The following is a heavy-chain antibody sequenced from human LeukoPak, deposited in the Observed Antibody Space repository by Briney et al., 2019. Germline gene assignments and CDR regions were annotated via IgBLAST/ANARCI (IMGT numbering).Heavy chain of an antibody. CDR1: GFTFSSYN. D-gene: IGHD4-17*01. CDR2: ISSSSSTI. Sequence: GGSLRLSCAASGFTFSSYNMIWVRRAPGKGLERIAYISSSSSTIYYADSVKGRFTISRDNAKNSVFLQMNTLRAEDTAVYYCARENYADLFDYWGQGTLVTVSS. J-gene: IGHJ4*02. CDR3: ARENYADLFDY. V-gene: IGHV3-48*01.